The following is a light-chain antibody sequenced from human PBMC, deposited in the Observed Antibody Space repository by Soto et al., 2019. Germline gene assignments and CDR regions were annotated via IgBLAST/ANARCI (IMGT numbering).Light chain of an antibody. CDR2: EVS. CDR3: CSYAGSSTFYV. Sequence: QSALTQPASVSGSPGPSITISCTGTSSDVGSYNLVSWYQQHPGKAPKLMIYEVSKRPSGVSNRFSGSKSGNTASLTISGLQAEDEADYSCCSYAGSSTFYVFGTGTKVTVL. CDR1: SSDVGSYNL. V-gene: IGLV2-23*02. J-gene: IGLJ1*01.